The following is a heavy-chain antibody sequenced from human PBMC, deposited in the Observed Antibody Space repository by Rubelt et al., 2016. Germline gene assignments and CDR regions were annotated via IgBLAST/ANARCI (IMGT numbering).Heavy chain of an antibody. J-gene: IGHJ4*02. CDR3: ARPGYIDS. V-gene: IGHV3-23*03. D-gene: IGHD5-12*01. CDR1: GFTFRSSA. CDR2: IYSGGST. Sequence: EVQLFESGGGVVQPGGSLSLSCAASGFTFRSSAIRWVRQAPEKGLEWVSGIYSGGSTFYAVSVTLGFTISRENSKNTLYLQMNSLRAEDTAVYYCARPGYIDSWGQGTLVTVSS.